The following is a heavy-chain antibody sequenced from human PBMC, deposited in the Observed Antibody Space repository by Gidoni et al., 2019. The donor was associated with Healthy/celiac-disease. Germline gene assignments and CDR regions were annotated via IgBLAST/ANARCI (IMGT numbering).Heavy chain of an antibody. CDR3: AIAHGDYVFSVYGMDV. D-gene: IGHD4-17*01. CDR1: GGSISSGGYY. J-gene: IGHJ6*02. V-gene: IGHV4-31*03. CDR2: IYYSGRT. Sequence: LSLTCTVSGGSISSGGYYWSWIRQHPGKGLEWIGYIYYSGRTYYNPSLKSRVTISVDTSKNQFSLKLSSVTAADTAVYYCAIAHGDYVFSVYGMDVLGQGTTVTVSS.